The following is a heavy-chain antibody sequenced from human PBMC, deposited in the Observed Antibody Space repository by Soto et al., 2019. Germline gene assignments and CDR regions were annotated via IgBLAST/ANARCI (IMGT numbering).Heavy chain of an antibody. CDR1: GGPFSSYT. V-gene: IGHV1-69*02. CDR3: AKGFGNYWAFDY. Sequence: SVKVSTNASGGPFSSYTISWVRQAPGQGLEWMGRIIPILGIANYAQKFQGRVTITADKSTSTAYMELNSLRAEDTAVYYCAKGFGNYWAFDYWGQGTLVTVSS. D-gene: IGHD1-26*01. CDR2: IIPILGIA. J-gene: IGHJ4*02.